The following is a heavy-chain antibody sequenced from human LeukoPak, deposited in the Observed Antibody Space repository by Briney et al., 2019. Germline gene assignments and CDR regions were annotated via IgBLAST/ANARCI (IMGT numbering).Heavy chain of an antibody. CDR1: GFTFSSYS. CDR3: ARDSSMLRGPLVIYYFDF. D-gene: IGHD3-10*01. CDR2: ISTSSNTI. J-gene: IGHJ4*02. Sequence: GGSLRLSCAASGFTFSSYSMNWVRQAPGKGLEWVSYISTSSNTIYYADSVKGRFTISRDNAKNTLYLQMNSLRADDTAVYHCARDSSMLRGPLVIYYFDFWGQGTLVTVSS. V-gene: IGHV3-48*01.